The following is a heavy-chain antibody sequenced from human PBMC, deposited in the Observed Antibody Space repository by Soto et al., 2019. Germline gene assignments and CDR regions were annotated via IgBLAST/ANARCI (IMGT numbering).Heavy chain of an antibody. J-gene: IGHJ5*02. CDR3: ARDMYSSDYFVKWFEP. CDR2: ISHDGINK. V-gene: IGHV3-30-3*01. CDR1: GFSFSSYA. Sequence: QVRLVESGGGVVQPGRSLRLSCTASGFSFSSYAMYWFRQPPGKGLEWVAVISHDGINKHYAGSVKGRVTVSRDNSNHSLDLQLNSLRGEETAMYYCARDMYSSDYFVKWFEPWGQGTLVTVSS. D-gene: IGHD6-19*01.